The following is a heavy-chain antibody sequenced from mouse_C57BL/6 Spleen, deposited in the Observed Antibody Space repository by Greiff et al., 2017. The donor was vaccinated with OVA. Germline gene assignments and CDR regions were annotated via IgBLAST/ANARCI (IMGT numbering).Heavy chain of an antibody. Sequence: EVHLVESGGGLVQPKGSLKLSCAASGFSFNTYAMNWVRQAPGKGLEWVARIRSKSNNYATYYADSVKDRFTISRDDSESMLYLQMNNLKTEDTAMYYCVSGYGSSHWYFDVWGTGTTVTVSS. CDR1: GFSFNTYA. CDR2: IRSKSNNYAT. V-gene: IGHV10-1*01. J-gene: IGHJ1*03. D-gene: IGHD1-1*01. CDR3: VSGYGSSHWYFDV.